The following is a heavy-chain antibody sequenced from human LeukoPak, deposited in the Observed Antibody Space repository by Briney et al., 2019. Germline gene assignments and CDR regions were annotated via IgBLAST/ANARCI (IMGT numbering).Heavy chain of an antibody. CDR2: ISWDSGSI. V-gene: IGHV3-9*01. CDR1: GFTFDDFA. J-gene: IGHJ4*02. CDR3: AKPEWELLRSFDY. Sequence: GRSLRLSCAASGFTFDDFAMHWVRQAPGRGLEWVSGISWDSGSIAYADSVKGRFAISRDNSKNTLYLQMNSLRAEDTAVYYCAKPEWELLRSFDYWGQGTLVTVSS. D-gene: IGHD1-26*01.